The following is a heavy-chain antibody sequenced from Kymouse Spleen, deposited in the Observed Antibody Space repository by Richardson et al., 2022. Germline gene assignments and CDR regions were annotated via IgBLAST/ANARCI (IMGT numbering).Heavy chain of an antibody. V-gene: IGHV3-13*01. CDR2: IGTAGDT. J-gene: IGHJ6*02. D-gene: IGHD3-10*01,IGHD3-16*02,IGHD4-23*01. CDR3: ARDKGKTLGYYGMDV. Sequence: EVQLVESGGGLVQPGGSLRLSCAASGFTFSSYDMHWVRQATGKGLEWVSAIGTAGDTYYPGSVKGRFTISRENAKNSLYLQMNSLRAGDTAVYYCARDKGKTLGYYGMDVWGQGTTVTVSS. CDR1: GFTFSSYD.